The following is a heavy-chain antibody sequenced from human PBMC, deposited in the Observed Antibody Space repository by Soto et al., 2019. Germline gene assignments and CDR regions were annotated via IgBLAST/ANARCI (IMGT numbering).Heavy chain of an antibody. D-gene: IGHD2-2*01. CDR2: ISGSGGST. CDR3: AKVLGYCSSTSCYVNDYYYYGMDV. CDR1: GFTFSRYA. J-gene: IGHJ6*02. Sequence: GGSLRLSCAASGFTFSRYAMSWVRQAPGKGLEWVSAISGSGGSTYYADSVKGRFTISRDNSKNTLYLQMNSLRAEDTAVYYCAKVLGYCSSTSCYVNDYYYYGMDVGGQGTTVTGSS. V-gene: IGHV3-23*01.